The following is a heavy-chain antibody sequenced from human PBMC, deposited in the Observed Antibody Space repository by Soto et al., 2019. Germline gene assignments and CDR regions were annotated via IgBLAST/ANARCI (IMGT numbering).Heavy chain of an antibody. J-gene: IGHJ4*02. CDR1: GGSISSGDYY. V-gene: IGHV4-30-4*01. CDR2: IYYSGST. D-gene: IGHD5-12*01. Sequence: QVQLQESGPGLVKPSQTLSLTCTVSGGSISSGDYYWSWIRQPPGKGLEWIGYIYYSGSTYYNPSLKSRVTISVDTSKNQFSLMLSSVTAADTGVYYCARVDSGYDWIFDYWGQGTLVTVSS. CDR3: ARVDSGYDWIFDY.